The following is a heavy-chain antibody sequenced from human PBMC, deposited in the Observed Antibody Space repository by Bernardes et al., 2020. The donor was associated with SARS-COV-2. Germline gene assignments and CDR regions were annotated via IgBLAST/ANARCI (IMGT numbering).Heavy chain of an antibody. V-gene: IGHV3-23*01. J-gene: IGHJ4*02. CDR1: GFTFSSYS. D-gene: IGHD3-9*01. CDR2: ISGSGGST. CDR3: ANQKAFDWFPY. Sequence: GGSLRLSCAASGFTFSSYSMNWVRQAPGKGLEWVSDISGSGGSTQYADSVKGRFTISRDNSKNTLYLQMNSLRAEDTAVYYCANQKAFDWFPYWGQGTLVTVSS.